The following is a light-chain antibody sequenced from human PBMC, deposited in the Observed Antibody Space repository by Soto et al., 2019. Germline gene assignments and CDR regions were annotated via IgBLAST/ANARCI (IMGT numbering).Light chain of an antibody. CDR2: DVS. CDR3: CSSSASTTLVL. V-gene: IGLV2-14*01. J-gene: IGLJ2*01. CDR1: SSDVGGYNY. Sequence: QSALTQPASVSGSPGQSITISCSGTSSDVGGYNYVSWYQQHPGNAPKLMIYDVSNRPSGVSNRFSGSKTGNTASLTISGLHQDDDADYYSCSSSASTTLVLFGGGTKLTVL.